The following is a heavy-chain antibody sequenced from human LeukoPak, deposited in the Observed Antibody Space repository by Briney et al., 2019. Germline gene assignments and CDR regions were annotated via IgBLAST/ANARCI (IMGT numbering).Heavy chain of an antibody. CDR2: IWYDGSNK. CDR1: GFTFSSYG. CDR3: AKSRGYYDSSGYYAFDY. Sequence: GRSLRLSCAASGFTFSSYGMHWVRQAPGKGLEWVAVIWYDGSNKYYADSVKGRFTISRDNSKNTLYLQMNSLRAEDTAVYYCAKSRGYYDSSGYYAFDYWGQGTLVTVSS. D-gene: IGHD3-22*01. J-gene: IGHJ4*02. V-gene: IGHV3-33*06.